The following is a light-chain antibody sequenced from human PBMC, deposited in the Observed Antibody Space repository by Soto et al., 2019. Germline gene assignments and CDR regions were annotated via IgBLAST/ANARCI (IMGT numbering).Light chain of an antibody. V-gene: IGKV1-5*01. Sequence: IQMTQSPSTLSAXXXXXXXXXXXASQSISSWLAWYQQKPGKAPKLLIYDASSLESGVPSRFSGSGSGTEFTLTISSLQPDDFATYYCPQYNSYTITFGQGTRLENK. J-gene: IGKJ5*01. CDR1: QSISSW. CDR3: PQYNSYTIT. CDR2: DAS.